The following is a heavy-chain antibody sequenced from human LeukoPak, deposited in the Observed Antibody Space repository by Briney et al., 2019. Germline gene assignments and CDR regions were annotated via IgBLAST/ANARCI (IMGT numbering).Heavy chain of an antibody. D-gene: IGHD3-22*01. V-gene: IGHV3-30*02. J-gene: IGHJ4*02. Sequence: GGSLRLSCAASGFTFRSYGMHWVRQAPGKGLEWVAFIRYDGSNKYYADSVKGRFTISRDNSKNTLYLQMNSLRAEDTAVYYCAKDGPPDSSGYYFLNYWGQGTLVTVSS. CDR1: GFTFRSYG. CDR2: IRYDGSNK. CDR3: AKDGPPDSSGYYFLNY.